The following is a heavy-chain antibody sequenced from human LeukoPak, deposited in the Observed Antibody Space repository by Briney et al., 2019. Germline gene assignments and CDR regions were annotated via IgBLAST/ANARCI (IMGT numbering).Heavy chain of an antibody. D-gene: IGHD6-6*01. Sequence: GGSLRLSCAASRFTFRNYGMHWVRQAPGKGLEWLTLISLDGSNQFYADSVRGRFTISRDNSKDTLYLQLNSLRAEDTAVYYCAREYSSFRTFDYWGQGTLVTVSS. V-gene: IGHV3-30*03. CDR2: ISLDGSNQ. J-gene: IGHJ4*02. CDR3: AREYSSFRTFDY. CDR1: RFTFRNYG.